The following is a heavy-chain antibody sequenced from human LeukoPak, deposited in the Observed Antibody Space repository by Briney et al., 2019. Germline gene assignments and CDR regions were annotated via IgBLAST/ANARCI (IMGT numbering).Heavy chain of an antibody. J-gene: IGHJ4*02. CDR2: INRNSGGA. CDR3: ARDLRRTTQDY. D-gene: IGHD3-16*01. Sequence: ASVKVSCKASGYIFTDYYMHLVRQAPGQGLEWMGWINRNSGGANYAQKFQGRVTMTRDTSISTAYMELIRLRSDDTAVYYCARDLRRTTQDYWGQGTLVTVSS. V-gene: IGHV1-2*02. CDR1: GYIFTDYY.